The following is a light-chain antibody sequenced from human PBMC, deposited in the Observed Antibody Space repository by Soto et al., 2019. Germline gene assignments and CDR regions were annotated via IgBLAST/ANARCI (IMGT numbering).Light chain of an antibody. CDR2: DAS. CDR3: QQYNSYCWT. J-gene: IGKJ1*01. CDR1: HDIGNY. V-gene: IGKV1-5*01. Sequence: DIPMTQSPSSLSASVGDRVTITCLASHDIGNYLNWYQQKPGKAPKLLIYDASNLANGVPSRFSGSGSGTEFTLTISSLQPDDFATYYCQQYNSYCWTFGQGTKVDVK.